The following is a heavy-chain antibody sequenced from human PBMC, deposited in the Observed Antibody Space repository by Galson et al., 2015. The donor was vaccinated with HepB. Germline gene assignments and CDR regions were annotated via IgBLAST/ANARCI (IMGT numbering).Heavy chain of an antibody. Sequence: SLRLSCAASGFTFSSYGMHWVRQAPGKGLEWVAVISYDGSNKYYADSVKGRFTISRDNSKNTLYLQMNSLRAEDTAVYYCAKTAGRSYYYYYYMDVWGKGTTVTVSS. D-gene: IGHD6-19*01. CDR1: GFTFSSYG. V-gene: IGHV3-30*18. J-gene: IGHJ6*03. CDR2: ISYDGSNK. CDR3: AKTAGRSYYYYYYMDV.